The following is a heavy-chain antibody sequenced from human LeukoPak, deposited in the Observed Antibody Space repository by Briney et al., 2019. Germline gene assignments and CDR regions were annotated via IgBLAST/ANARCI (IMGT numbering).Heavy chain of an antibody. CDR2: IYPGDSDT. CDR1: GYSFTGYW. CDR3: ARRGSGLETFDY. J-gene: IGHJ4*02. Sequence: GESLKISCKGSGYSFTGYWIGWVRPMPGKGVEWMGMIYPGDSDTRYSPSFQGQVTISPDKSISTACLQWSSLKASDTAMYYCARRGSGLETFDYWGQGTLVTVSS. V-gene: IGHV5-51*01. D-gene: IGHD2-8*02.